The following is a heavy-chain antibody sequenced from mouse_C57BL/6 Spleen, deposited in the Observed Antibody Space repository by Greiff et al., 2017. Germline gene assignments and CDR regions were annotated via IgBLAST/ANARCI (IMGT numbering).Heavy chain of an antibody. J-gene: IGHJ2*01. CDR1: GFNIKDYY. D-gene: IGHD1-1*01. CDR2: IDPEDGDT. Sequence: EVKLQQSGAELVRPGASVKLSCTASGFNIKDYYMHWVKQRPEQGLEWIGRIDPEDGDTEYAPKFQGKATMTADTSSNTAYLQLSSLTSEDTAVYYCTTSIYYYGSSYFDYWGQGTTLTVSS. CDR3: TTSIYYYGSSYFDY. V-gene: IGHV14-1*01.